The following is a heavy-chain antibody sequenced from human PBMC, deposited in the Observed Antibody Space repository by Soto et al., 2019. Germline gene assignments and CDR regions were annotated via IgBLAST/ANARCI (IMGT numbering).Heavy chain of an antibody. Sequence: QVQLMQSGAEVKKPVASVKVSCKASGNTFTNYYRHWVRQAPGQGLEWMGTINPSGGHTTYAQKFLGRVTMTRDTSTSTLYMELTSLRSEDTAVYYCARGGHVVVVTAAFDYWGQGTLVTVSS. V-gene: IGHV1-46*01. CDR2: INPSGGHT. CDR1: GNTFTNYY. J-gene: IGHJ4*02. CDR3: ARGGHVVVVTAAFDY. D-gene: IGHD2-21*02.